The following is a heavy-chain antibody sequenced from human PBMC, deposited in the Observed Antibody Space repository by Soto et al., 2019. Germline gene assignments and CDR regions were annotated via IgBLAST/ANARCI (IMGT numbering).Heavy chain of an antibody. J-gene: IGHJ5*02. D-gene: IGHD6-19*01. CDR1: GYTFTSYG. V-gene: IGHV1-18*01. CDR3: ARVLGWYSSGWYWFDP. CDR2: ISAYNGNT. Sequence: ASVKVSCEASGYTFTSYGISWVRQAPGQGLEWMGWISAYNGNTNYAQKLQGRVTMTTDTSTSTAYMELRSLRSDDTAVYYCARVLGWYSSGWYWFDPWGQGTLVTVSS.